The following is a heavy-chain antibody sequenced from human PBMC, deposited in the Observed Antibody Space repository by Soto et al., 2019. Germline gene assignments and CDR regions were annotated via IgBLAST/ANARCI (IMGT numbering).Heavy chain of an antibody. CDR1: GGSISSGGYY. V-gene: IGHV4-31*01. CDR3: ARIATMIAVDTGVHDAFDI. CDR2: IYYSGRT. J-gene: IGHJ3*02. D-gene: IGHD3-22*01. Sequence: QVQLQESGPGLVKPSQTLSLTCTVSGGSISSGGYYWSWIRQHPGKGLEWIGYIYYSGRTYYNPSLKSQVTIAVDTSKNQSSLKLSSVTAADTAVYYCARIATMIAVDTGVHDAFDIWGQGTMVTVSS.